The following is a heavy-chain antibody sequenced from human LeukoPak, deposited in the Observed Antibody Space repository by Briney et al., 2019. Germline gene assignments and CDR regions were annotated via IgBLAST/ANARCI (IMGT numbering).Heavy chain of an antibody. CDR1: GGTFSSYA. V-gene: IGHV1-69*06. J-gene: IGHJ5*02. Sequence: SVKVSCKASGGTFSSYAINWVRQAPGQGLEWMGGIIPIFGTANYAQKFQGRVTITADKSTSTAYMELSSLRSEDTAVYYCARDSDGSRITMVRGVIHWFDPWGQGTLVTVSS. CDR3: ARDSDGSRITMVRGVIHWFDP. CDR2: IIPIFGTA. D-gene: IGHD3-10*01.